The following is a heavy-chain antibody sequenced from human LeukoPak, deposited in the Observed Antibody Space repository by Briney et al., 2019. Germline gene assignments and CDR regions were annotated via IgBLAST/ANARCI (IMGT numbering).Heavy chain of an antibody. Sequence: HGEALKISWKGSGYSFTSYWIGWVRQMPGKGLEWMGIIYPGDSDTRDSPSFQGQVTISADQSISTAYMQWSSLKASDTAMYYCARWGSSALRGVFDIWGQGTMVTVSS. D-gene: IGHD3-22*01. CDR1: GYSFTSYW. CDR2: IYPGDSDT. J-gene: IGHJ3*02. CDR3: ARWGSSALRGVFDI. V-gene: IGHV5-51*01.